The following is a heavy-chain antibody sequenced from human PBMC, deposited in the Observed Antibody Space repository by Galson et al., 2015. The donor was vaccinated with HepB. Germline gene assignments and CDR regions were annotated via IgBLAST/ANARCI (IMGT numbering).Heavy chain of an antibody. J-gene: IGHJ5*02. CDR3: ARHPGLGSYPSWWFDP. CDR2: IYYSGST. Sequence: CTVSGGSISSSSYYWGWIRQPPGKGLEWIGSIYYSGSTYYNPSLKSRVTISADTSKNQFSLKLSSVTAADTAVYYCARHPGLGSYPSWWFDPWGQGTLVTVSS. D-gene: IGHD1-26*01. V-gene: IGHV4-39*01. CDR1: GGSISSSSYY.